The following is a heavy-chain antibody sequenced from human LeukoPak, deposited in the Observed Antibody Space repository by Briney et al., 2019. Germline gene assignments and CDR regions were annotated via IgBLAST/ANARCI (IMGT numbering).Heavy chain of an antibody. Sequence: ASVKVSCKASGYTFTGYDINWVRQATGQGLEWMGWMNPNSGNTGYAQKFQGRVTITRNTSISTAYMELSSLRSEDTAVYYCARAVIAARADAFDIWGQGTMVTVSS. CDR1: GYTFTGYD. V-gene: IGHV1-8*03. J-gene: IGHJ3*02. CDR3: ARAVIAARADAFDI. CDR2: MNPNSGNT. D-gene: IGHD6-6*01.